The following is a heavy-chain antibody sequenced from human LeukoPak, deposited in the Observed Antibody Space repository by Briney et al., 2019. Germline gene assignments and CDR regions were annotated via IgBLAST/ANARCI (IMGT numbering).Heavy chain of an antibody. CDR2: MSPNSGNT. Sequence: ASVKVSCKASGYTFTSYDINWVRQASGQGLEWMGWMSPNSGNTGYAQKFQGRVTMTRSTSLRTAYMEQSSLNSEDTAVYYCTRGPPNWGYDYWGQGTQVTVSS. CDR3: TRGPPNWGYDY. J-gene: IGHJ4*02. D-gene: IGHD7-27*01. V-gene: IGHV1-8*01. CDR1: GYTFTSYD.